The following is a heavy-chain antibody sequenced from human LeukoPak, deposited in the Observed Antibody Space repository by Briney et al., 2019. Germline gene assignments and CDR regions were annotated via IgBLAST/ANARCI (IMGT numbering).Heavy chain of an antibody. J-gene: IGHJ4*02. V-gene: IGHV1-69*05. CDR2: IIPIFGTA. CDR1: GGTFSSYA. D-gene: IGHD6-19*01. CDR3: ARVGSDSSGWRRFDY. Sequence: GASVKVSCKASGGTFSSYAISWVRQAPGQGLEWMGGIIPIFGTANYAQKFQGRVTMTRDTSISTAYMELSRLRSDDTAVYYCARVGSDSSGWRRFDYWGQGTLVTVSS.